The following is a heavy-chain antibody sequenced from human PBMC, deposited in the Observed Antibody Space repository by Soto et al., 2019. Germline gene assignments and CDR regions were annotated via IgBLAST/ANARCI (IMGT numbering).Heavy chain of an antibody. CDR2: VKSKVDGETI. CDR3: AADLPDWGAYAFDY. V-gene: IGHV3-15*07. Sequence: PGGSLRLSCAASGFTCNGAWMNWVRQGTGKGLEWVGRVKSKVDGETIDYAAPVKGRFTISRDDSRNTVYLQMNSLSTEDTAMYYCAADLPDWGAYAFDYWGQGALVTVS. CDR1: GFTCNGAW. J-gene: IGHJ4*02. D-gene: IGHD3-16*01.